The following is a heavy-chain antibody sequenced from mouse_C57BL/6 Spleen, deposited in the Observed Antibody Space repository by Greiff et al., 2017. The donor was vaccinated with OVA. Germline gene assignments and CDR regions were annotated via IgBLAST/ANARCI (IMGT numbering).Heavy chain of an antibody. J-gene: IGHJ4*01. CDR3: ASYGSRAMDY. CDR1: GYAFSSSW. CDR2: IYPGDGDT. V-gene: IGHV1-82*01. D-gene: IGHD1-1*01. Sequence: VQLQQSGPELVKPGASVKISCKASGYAFSSSWMNWVKQRPGQGLEWIGRIYPGDGDTNYNGKFKGKATLTADKSSSTAYMQLSSLTSEDSAVYFCASYGSRAMDYWGQGTSVTVSS.